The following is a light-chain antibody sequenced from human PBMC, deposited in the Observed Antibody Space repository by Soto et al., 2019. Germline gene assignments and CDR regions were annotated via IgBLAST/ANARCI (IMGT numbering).Light chain of an antibody. J-gene: IGKJ5*01. V-gene: IGKV3-20*01. CDR1: QSVDSNY. Sequence: ETGLTQSPGALSLSPGEEATLSCRASQSVDSNYLAWYQQKPGQTPRLIIYGASGRADGIPHRFSGSGFGTDFTLTISKVEPEDFAVYYCQQYGTPRSVTFGQGTRLEIK. CDR3: QQYGTPRSVT. CDR2: GAS.